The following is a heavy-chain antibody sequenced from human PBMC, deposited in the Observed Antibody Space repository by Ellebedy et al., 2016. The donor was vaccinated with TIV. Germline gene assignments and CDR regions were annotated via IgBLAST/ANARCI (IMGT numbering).Heavy chain of an antibody. J-gene: IGHJ5*02. D-gene: IGHD2-2*01. CDR3: ARDDIADSIVPGNWIDP. Sequence: AASVKVSCKASGFTFTSYYIHWVRQAPGQGLEWMGVINPSGGSARYAQKFQGRVAMTSDTSTSTVYMELSSLRSEDTAMYYCARDDIADSIVPGNWIDPWGQGTLVTVSS. V-gene: IGHV1-46*01. CDR1: GFTFTSYY. CDR2: INPSGGSA.